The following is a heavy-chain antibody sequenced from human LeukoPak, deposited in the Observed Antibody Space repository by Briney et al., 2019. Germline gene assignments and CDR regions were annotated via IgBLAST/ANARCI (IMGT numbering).Heavy chain of an antibody. V-gene: IGHV1-18*01. CDR1: GYSFPGYG. J-gene: IGHJ6*02. Sequence: GASVKVSCKASGYSFPGYGISWVRQAPGQGPEWMGWISPYNDNTNYAQKLQGRVTMTRDTSTSTVYMELSSLRSEDTAVYYCARDSGSFHYDMDVWGQGTTVIVSS. D-gene: IGHD3-10*01. CDR2: ISPYNDNT. CDR3: ARDSGSFHYDMDV.